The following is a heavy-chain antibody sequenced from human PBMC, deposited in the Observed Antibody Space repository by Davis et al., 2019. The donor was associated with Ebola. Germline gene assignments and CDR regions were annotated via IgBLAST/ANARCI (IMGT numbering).Heavy chain of an antibody. CDR1: GGTLNNYG. CDR3: ARDLPREIVATPLTDYYYMDV. V-gene: IGHV1-69*13. Sequence: SVKVSCKAAGGTLNNYGINWVRQAPGQGLEWMGGVIPMFGASDYAQKFQGRVTISADESTNTVYMELSSLRSEDTAVYYCARDLPREIVATPLTDYYYMDVWGKGTTVTVSS. J-gene: IGHJ6*03. D-gene: IGHD5-12*01. CDR2: VIPMFGAS.